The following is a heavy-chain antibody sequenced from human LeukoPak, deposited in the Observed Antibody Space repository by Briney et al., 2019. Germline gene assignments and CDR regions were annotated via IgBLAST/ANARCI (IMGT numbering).Heavy chain of an antibody. Sequence: ASLKVSCKVSGYTLTELSMHWVRQAPGKGLEWMGGFDPEDGETIYAQKFQGRVTMTEDTSTDTAYMELSSLRSEDTAVYYCATEGYCSSTSCYYAFDIWGQGTMVTVSS. J-gene: IGHJ3*02. CDR3: ATEGYCSSTSCYYAFDI. CDR1: GYTLTELS. V-gene: IGHV1-24*01. D-gene: IGHD2-2*01. CDR2: FDPEDGET.